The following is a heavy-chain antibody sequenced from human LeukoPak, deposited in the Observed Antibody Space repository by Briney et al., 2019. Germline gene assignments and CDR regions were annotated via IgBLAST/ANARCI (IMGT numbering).Heavy chain of an antibody. CDR1: GGSISDNY. V-gene: IGHV4-59*08. CDR3: ARTYYYDSSGPYYFDY. J-gene: IGHJ4*02. CDR2: IYYSGST. D-gene: IGHD3-22*01. Sequence: SETLSLTCTVSGGSISDNYWSWIRQPPGEGLEWIGYIYYSGSTNYNPSLKSRVTISVDTSKNQFSLKLSSVTAADTAVYYCARTYYYDSSGPYYFDYWGQGTLVTVSS.